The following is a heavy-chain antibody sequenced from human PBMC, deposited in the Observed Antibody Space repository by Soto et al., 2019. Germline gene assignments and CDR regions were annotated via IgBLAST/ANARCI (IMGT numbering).Heavy chain of an antibody. CDR2: ITNSGDST. D-gene: IGHD6-13*01. Sequence: PGGSLRLSCAASGFTFNNYAMSWVRQAPGKGLKWVSAITNSGDSTYYADSVKGRFIISRDNSKNMLYLEMNSLRAEDTAMYYCAKTGGINWGQGTLVTVSS. CDR1: GFTFNNYA. CDR3: AKTGGIN. J-gene: IGHJ4*02. V-gene: IGHV3-23*01.